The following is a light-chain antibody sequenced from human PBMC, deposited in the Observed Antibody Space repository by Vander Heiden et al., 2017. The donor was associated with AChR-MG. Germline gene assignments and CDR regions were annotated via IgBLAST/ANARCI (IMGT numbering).Light chain of an antibody. V-gene: IGKV2-28*01. CDR2: LGS. J-gene: IGKJ1*01. CDR3: MQALQATRT. CDR1: QSLLQGSGYSA. Sequence: DIVMTQSPPSLPATLGEPASIPCRSSQSLLQGSGYSAVDWCLRRPERSPQLLIYLGSNRASGVPDRFSGGGSGTDFTLKISGVGAENVGVYYCMQALQATRTFGQGTKVEIK.